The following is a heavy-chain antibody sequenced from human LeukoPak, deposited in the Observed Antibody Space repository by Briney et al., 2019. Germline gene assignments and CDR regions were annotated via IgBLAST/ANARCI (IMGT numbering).Heavy chain of an antibody. V-gene: IGHV1-18*01. CDR1: GGTFSSYA. D-gene: IGHD4-17*01. CDR3: ARLPLRVYGDQNFDY. Sequence: ASAKVSCKASGGTFSSYAISWVRQAPGQGLEWMGWISAYNGNTNYAQKLQGRVTMTTDTSTSTAYMELRSLRSDDTAVYYCARLPLRVYGDQNFDYWGQGTLVTVSS. J-gene: IGHJ4*02. CDR2: ISAYNGNT.